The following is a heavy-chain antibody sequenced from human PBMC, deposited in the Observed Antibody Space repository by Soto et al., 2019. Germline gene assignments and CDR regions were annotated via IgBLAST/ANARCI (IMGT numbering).Heavy chain of an antibody. CDR3: ARHLAGSGSYYNHRGDY. Sequence: QLQLQESGPGLVKPSETLSLTCTVSGGSISSSSYYWGWIRQPPGKGLEWIGSIYYSGSTYYNPSLKSRVSISVDTSKNQFSLKLSSVTAADTAVYYCARHLAGSGSYYNHRGDYWGQGTLVTVSS. D-gene: IGHD3-10*01. CDR2: IYYSGST. CDR1: GGSISSSSYY. V-gene: IGHV4-39*01. J-gene: IGHJ4*02.